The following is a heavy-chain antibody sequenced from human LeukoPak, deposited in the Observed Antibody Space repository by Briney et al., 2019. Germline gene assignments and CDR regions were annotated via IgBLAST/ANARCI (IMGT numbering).Heavy chain of an antibody. V-gene: IGHV3-23*01. CDR2: ISGSGGST. CDR1: GFTFSSYA. J-gene: IGHJ4*02. CDR3: AKDAVGDYGDYVYFDY. D-gene: IGHD4-17*01. Sequence: GGSLRLSCAASGFTFSSYAMSWVRQAPGKGLEWVSAISGSGGSTYYADSVKGRFTISRDNSKNTLYLQMYSLRAEDTAVYYCAKDAVGDYGDYVYFDYWGQGTLVTVSS.